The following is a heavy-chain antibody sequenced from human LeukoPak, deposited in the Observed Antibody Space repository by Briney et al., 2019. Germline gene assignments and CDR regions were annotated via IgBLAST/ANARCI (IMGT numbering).Heavy chain of an antibody. D-gene: IGHD1-26*01. Sequence: ASVKVSCKASGYTFTSCGISWGRQAHGQGLEWMGWISAYNGNTNYAQKLQGRVTMTTDTSTSTAYMELRSLRSDDTAVYYCARERNIVGATYYFDYWGQGTLVTVSS. J-gene: IGHJ4*02. V-gene: IGHV1-18*01. CDR2: ISAYNGNT. CDR3: ARERNIVGATYYFDY. CDR1: GYTFTSCG.